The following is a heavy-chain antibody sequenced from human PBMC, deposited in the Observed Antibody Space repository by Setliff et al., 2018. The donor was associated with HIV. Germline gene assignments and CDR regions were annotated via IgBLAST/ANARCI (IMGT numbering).Heavy chain of an antibody. V-gene: IGHV1-18*01. D-gene: IGHD3-3*01. CDR2: ISAYHHKT. CDR3: ARDPTAPRITIFGVVGATYWFDP. CDR1: GYTFKSYG. Sequence: ASVKVSCKASGYTFKSYGITWVRQAPGQGLEWMGWISAYHHKTNYAQKLQGRVTMTTDTSTSTAYMELRRLKSDDTAMYYCARDPTAPRITIFGVVGATYWFDPWGQGTLVTVSS. J-gene: IGHJ5*02.